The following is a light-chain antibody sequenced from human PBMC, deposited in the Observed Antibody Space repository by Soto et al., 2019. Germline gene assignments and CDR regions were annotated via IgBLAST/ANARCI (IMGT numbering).Light chain of an antibody. J-gene: IGKJ1*01. CDR1: QGISSY. CDR2: AAS. CDR3: QQYYSYPRP. V-gene: IGKV1-8*01. Sequence: AIRMTQSPSSFSASTGDRVNITCRASQGISSYLAWYQQKPGKAPKLLIYAASTLQSGVPSRFSVSGSGTDFTLTISCLQSEDFATYYCQQYYSYPRPFGQGTKFEIK.